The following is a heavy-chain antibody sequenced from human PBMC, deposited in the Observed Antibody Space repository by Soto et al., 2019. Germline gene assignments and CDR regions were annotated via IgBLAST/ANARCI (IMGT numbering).Heavy chain of an antibody. V-gene: IGHV3-30*02. Sequence: PGGSLRLSCAASGFTFSSGGMRWVRQAPGKGLEWVSFISYDGSNKSYAHSLKGRLTISRENSKKKMYLQMNSLTSEDTAVHHWAKDIYYYGSGSYYYYYYGMDXWGQVTTVTVS. CDR3: AKDIYYYGSGSYYYYYYGMDX. J-gene: IGHJ6*02. CDR1: GFTFSSGG. CDR2: ISYDGSNK. D-gene: IGHD3-10*01.